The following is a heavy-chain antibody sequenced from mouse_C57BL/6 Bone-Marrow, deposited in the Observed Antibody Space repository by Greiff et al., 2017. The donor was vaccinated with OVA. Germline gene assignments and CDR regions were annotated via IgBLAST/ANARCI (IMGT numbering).Heavy chain of an antibody. V-gene: IGHV1-52*01. CDR2: IDPSDSET. Sequence: QVQLQQSGAELVRPGSSVKLSCKASGYTFTSYWMHWVKQRPIQGLEWIGNIDPSDSETHYNQKFKDKATLTVDKSSSTAYMQLSSLTSEDSAVYYCATITTVGAAYWGQGTLVTVSA. D-gene: IGHD1-1*01. CDR1: GYTFTSYW. J-gene: IGHJ3*01. CDR3: ATITTVGAAY.